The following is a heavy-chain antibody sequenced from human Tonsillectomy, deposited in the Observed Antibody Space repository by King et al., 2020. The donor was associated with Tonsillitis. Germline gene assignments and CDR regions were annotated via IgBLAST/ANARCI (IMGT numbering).Heavy chain of an antibody. CDR1: GFTFSSYV. Sequence: VQLVESGGGVVQPGRSLRLSCAASGFTFSSYVMHWVRQAPGKGLEWVAVVSYNGSITYYADSVKGRFTISRDNSKNTLYLQMNSLRAEDTALYHCATMAFDSWGQGTLVTVSS. J-gene: IGHJ4*02. CDR3: ATMAFDS. V-gene: IGHV3-30*04. CDR2: VSYNGSIT. D-gene: IGHD3-10*01.